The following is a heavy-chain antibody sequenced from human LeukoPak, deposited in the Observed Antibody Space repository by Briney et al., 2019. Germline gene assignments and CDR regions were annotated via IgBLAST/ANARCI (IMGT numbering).Heavy chain of an antibody. Sequence: GGSLRLSCAASGFTFSSYAIHWVRQAPGKGLEWVAVISSDGRDKHHADSVEGRFTISRHNSKNTLYPQMNSLRAEDRAGYYCARDVKGDGYNHKYGGGYFDLWGRGTLVTVSS. J-gene: IGHJ2*01. V-gene: IGHV3-30*03. D-gene: IGHD5-24*01. CDR1: GFTFSSYA. CDR3: ARDVKGDGYNHKYGGGYFDL. CDR2: ISSDGRDK.